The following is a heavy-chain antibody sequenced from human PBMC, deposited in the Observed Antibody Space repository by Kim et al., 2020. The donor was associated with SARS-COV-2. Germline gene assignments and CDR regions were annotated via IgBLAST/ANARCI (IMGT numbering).Heavy chain of an antibody. D-gene: IGHD2-2*01. V-gene: IGHV3-30*02. Sequence: YADSVKGRFTISRDNSKNTLYLQMNSLRAEDTAVYYCAKAEEYQLLSADYWGQGTLVTVSS. J-gene: IGHJ4*02. CDR3: AKAEEYQLLSADY.